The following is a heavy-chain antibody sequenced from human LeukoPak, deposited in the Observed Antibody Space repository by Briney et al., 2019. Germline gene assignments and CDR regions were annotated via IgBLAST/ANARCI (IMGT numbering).Heavy chain of an antibody. D-gene: IGHD6-13*01. CDR1: GFTFSSYA. J-gene: IGHJ4*02. Sequence: GRSLRLSCAASGFTFSSYAMHWVRQAPGKGLEWVAVISYDGSNKYYADSVKGRFTISRDNSKNTLYLQMNSLRAEDTAVYFCARLYIAAAGTTDYWGQGTLVTVSS. CDR2: ISYDGSNK. CDR3: ARLYIAAAGTTDY. V-gene: IGHV3-30*04.